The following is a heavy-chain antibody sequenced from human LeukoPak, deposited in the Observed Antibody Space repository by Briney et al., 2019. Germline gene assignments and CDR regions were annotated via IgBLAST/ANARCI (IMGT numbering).Heavy chain of an antibody. CDR2: INPSGGST. V-gene: IGHV1-46*01. D-gene: IGHD2-15*01. J-gene: IGHJ4*02. CDR1: GYTFTSYY. CDR3: ARTRIGRGYFDY. Sequence: ASVKVSCKASGYTFTSYYMHWVRQAPGQGLEWMGIINPSGGSTSYAQMFQGRVTMTRDTSTSTVYMELSSLRSEDTAVYYCARTRIGRGYFDYWGQGTLVTVSS.